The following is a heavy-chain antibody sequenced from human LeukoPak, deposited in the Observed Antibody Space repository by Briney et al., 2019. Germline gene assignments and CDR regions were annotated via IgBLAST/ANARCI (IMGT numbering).Heavy chain of an antibody. CDR3: ARDSGDIVVVPAAPTFDY. CDR2: IKQDGSEN. CDR1: GFTFSSYW. V-gene: IGHV3-7*01. Sequence: GGSLRLSCAASGFTFSSYWMSWVRQAPGKGLEWVANIKQDGSENYYVDSVKGRFTISRDNAKNSLYLQMNSLRAEDTAVYYCARDSGDIVVVPAAPTFDYWGQGTLVTVSS. J-gene: IGHJ4*02. D-gene: IGHD2-2*01.